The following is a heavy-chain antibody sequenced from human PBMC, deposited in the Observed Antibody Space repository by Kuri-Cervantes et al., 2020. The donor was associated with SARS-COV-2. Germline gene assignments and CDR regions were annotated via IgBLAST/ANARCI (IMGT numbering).Heavy chain of an antibody. V-gene: IGHV5-51*01. Sequence: GESLKISCKGSGYGFTSYWIGWVRQMPGKGLEWMGIIYPGDSDTRYSPSFQGQVTISADKSISTAYLQWSSLKASDTAMYYCARLSGVVVVPAAIRPSPIDAFDIWGQGTMVTVSS. CDR3: ARLSGVVVVPAAIRPSPIDAFDI. J-gene: IGHJ3*02. D-gene: IGHD2-2*02. CDR2: IYPGDSDT. CDR1: GYGFTSYW.